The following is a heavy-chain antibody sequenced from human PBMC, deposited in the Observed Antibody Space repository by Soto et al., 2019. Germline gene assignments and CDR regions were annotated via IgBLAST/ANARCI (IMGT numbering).Heavy chain of an antibody. CDR1: GGSISSSSYY. CDR2: IYYSGST. Sequence: SETLSLTCTVSGGSISSSSYYWGWIRQPPGEGLEWIGSIYYSGSTYYNPSLKSRVTISVDTSKNQFSLKLSSVTAADTAVYYCARHRLLWFGELVIDYFDYWGQGTLVTVSS. D-gene: IGHD3-10*01. J-gene: IGHJ4*02. CDR3: ARHRLLWFGELVIDYFDY. V-gene: IGHV4-39*01.